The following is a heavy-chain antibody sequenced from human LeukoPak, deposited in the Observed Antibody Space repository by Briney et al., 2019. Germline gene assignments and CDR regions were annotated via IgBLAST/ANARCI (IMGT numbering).Heavy chain of an antibody. Sequence: SETLSLTCTVSGGSISSYYWSWIRQPPGKGLEWIGYIYYSGSTNYNPSLKSRVTISGDTSKNQFSLKLSSLTAADTAVYYCARRKSSSWPFDYWGQGTLVTVSS. J-gene: IGHJ4*02. CDR1: GGSISSYY. CDR3: ARRKSSSWPFDY. CDR2: IYYSGST. V-gene: IGHV4-59*01. D-gene: IGHD6-13*01.